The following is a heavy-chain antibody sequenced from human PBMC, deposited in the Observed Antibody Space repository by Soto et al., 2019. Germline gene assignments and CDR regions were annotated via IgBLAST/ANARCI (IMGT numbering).Heavy chain of an antibody. CDR2: ISYDGSNK. CDR1: GFTFSSYG. J-gene: IGHJ4*02. Sequence: PGGSLRLSCAASGFTFSSYGMHWVRQAPGKGLEWLAVISYDGSNKYYADSVKGRFTISRDNSKNTLYLQMNSLRAEDTAVYYCAKVDDILTGPFDYWGQGTLVTVSS. CDR3: AKVDDILTGPFDY. D-gene: IGHD3-9*01. V-gene: IGHV3-30*18.